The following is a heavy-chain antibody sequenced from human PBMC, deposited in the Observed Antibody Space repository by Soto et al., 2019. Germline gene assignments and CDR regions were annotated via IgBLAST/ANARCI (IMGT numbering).Heavy chain of an antibody. D-gene: IGHD3-16*02. V-gene: IGHV3-23*01. Sequence: EVQLLESGGGLVQPGGSLRLSCAASGFTFSSYAMSWVRQAPGKGLEWVSAISGSGGSTYYADSVKGRFTISRDNSKNTLYRKRNSLRAEDTAVYYWAKDRGTVPTLSLDYGGQGTLVTVSS. CDR1: GFTFSSYA. CDR3: AKDRGTVPTLSLDY. CDR2: ISGSGGST. J-gene: IGHJ4*02.